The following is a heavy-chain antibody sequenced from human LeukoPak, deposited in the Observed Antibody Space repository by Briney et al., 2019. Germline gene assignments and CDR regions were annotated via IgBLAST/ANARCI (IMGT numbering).Heavy chain of an antibody. J-gene: IGHJ4*02. Sequence: PGGSLRLSCAASGFTFSNYWLTWVRQAPGQGLEWVANIKQDGSEKHYVGSVKGRFPISRDNAKNSLYLQMNSLRAEDTAVYYCTRARQIAYWGQGTLVTVSS. CDR3: TRARQIAY. V-gene: IGHV3-7*01. CDR2: IKQDGSEK. CDR1: GFTFSNYW.